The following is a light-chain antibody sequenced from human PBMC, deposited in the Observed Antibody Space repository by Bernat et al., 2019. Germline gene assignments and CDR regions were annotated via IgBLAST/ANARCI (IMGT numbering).Light chain of an antibody. CDR3: QKYSNWRT. CDR2: GAP. V-gene: IGKV3-11*01. J-gene: IGKJ1*01. CDR1: QRVSSY. Sequence: SPGERATLPCRASQRVSSYLAWYQQKPGQAPTPLIYGAPSRATVIPDRFSGSGSGTDFTPTISILEPEDVGVYYYQKYSNWRTLGQGTKVDSK.